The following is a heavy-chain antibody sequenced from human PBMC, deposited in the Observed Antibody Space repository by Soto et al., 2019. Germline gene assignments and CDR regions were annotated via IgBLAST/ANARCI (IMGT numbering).Heavy chain of an antibody. V-gene: IGHV1-2*02. CDR3: ARVLAVAGELGY. Sequence: ASVKVSCKASGYTFTGYYMHWVRQAPGQGLEWMGWINPNSGGTNYAQKFQGRVTMTRDTSTSTVYMELSSLRSEDTAVYYCARVLAVAGELGYWGQGTLVTVSS. J-gene: IGHJ4*02. CDR1: GYTFTGYY. CDR2: INPNSGGT. D-gene: IGHD6-19*01.